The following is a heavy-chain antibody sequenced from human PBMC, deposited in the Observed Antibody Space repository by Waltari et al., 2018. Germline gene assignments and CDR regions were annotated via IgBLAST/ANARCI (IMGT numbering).Heavy chain of an antibody. J-gene: IGHJ5*02. D-gene: IGHD3-16*01. CDR3: ARRQLGGAFDP. Sequence: QVQLVQSGAEVKKPGSSVKVSCKASGGTFGSYAISWVRQAPGEGLEWMGGIIPRVGTEPNDAQKFQGRLTVTADESTATVYMDLSSLRSDDTAVYYCARRQLGGAFDPWGQGTLVSVSS. CDR2: IIPRVGTEP. CDR1: GGTFGSYA. V-gene: IGHV1-69*12.